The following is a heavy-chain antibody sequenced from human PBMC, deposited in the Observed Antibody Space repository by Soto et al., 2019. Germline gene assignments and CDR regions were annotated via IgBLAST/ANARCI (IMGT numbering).Heavy chain of an antibody. CDR1: GGTFSSYA. CDR2: IIPIFGTA. CDR3: ARAKDDYSKRAFLGVDV. V-gene: IGHV1-69*13. Sequence: GASVKVSCKASGGTFSSYAISWVRQAPGQGLEWMGGIIPIFGTANYAQKFQGRVTIAADESTSTAYMELSSLRSEDTAVYYCARAKDDYSKRAFLGVDVWGQGTTVTVSS. D-gene: IGHD4-4*01. J-gene: IGHJ6*02.